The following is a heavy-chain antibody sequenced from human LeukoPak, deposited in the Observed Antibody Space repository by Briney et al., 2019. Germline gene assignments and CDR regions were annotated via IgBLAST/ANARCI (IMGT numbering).Heavy chain of an antibody. V-gene: IGHV4-30-2*01. CDR1: GGSISSGGYS. Sequence: PSETLSLTCAVSGGSISSGGYSWSWIRQPPGKGLEWIGYIYHSGSTYYNPSLKSRVTISVDRSKNQFSLKLSSVTAADTAVYYCAREGSGSYYNRDAFDIWGQGTMVTVSS. D-gene: IGHD3-10*01. CDR2: IYHSGST. J-gene: IGHJ3*02. CDR3: AREGSGSYYNRDAFDI.